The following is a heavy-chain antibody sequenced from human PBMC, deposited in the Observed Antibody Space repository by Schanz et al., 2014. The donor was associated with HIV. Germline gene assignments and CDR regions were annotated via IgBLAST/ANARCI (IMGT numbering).Heavy chain of an antibody. CDR3: AKSEGSLWFGELPSGFDL. Sequence: VQLVESGGGVVQPGGSLRLSCAASGFSFDDYAMHWVRQAPGKGLEWVSGISWNSGSIGYADSVKGRFTISRDHAKNSLYLQMNSLRAEDTALYFCAKSEGSLWFGELPSGFDLWGRGIVVTVSS. CDR1: GFSFDDYA. D-gene: IGHD3-10*01. J-gene: IGHJ2*01. CDR2: ISWNSGSI. V-gene: IGHV3-9*01.